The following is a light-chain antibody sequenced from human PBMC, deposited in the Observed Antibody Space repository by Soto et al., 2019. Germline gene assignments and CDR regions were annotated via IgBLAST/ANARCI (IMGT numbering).Light chain of an antibody. J-gene: IGKJ3*01. CDR3: QHLNNYPPFT. CDR2: GTF. Sequence: IQLTQSPSSLSASVGDRVSITCRASQDIKTYLAWYQQKRGEAPKLLISGTFTLQSGVPSRFNGSGSGTDFTLTICRLQPEDFATYYCQHLNNYPPFTFGPGTKVD. V-gene: IGKV1-9*01. CDR1: QDIKTY.